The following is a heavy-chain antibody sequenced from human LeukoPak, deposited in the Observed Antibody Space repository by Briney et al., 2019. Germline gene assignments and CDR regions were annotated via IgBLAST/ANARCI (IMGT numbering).Heavy chain of an antibody. Sequence: PSETLSLTCTVSGGSISSSSYYWGWIRQPPGKGLEWIGTIYYSGTTYYNPSLKSRVTISIDTSKNQFSLKLSSVTAADTAVYYCARGSDLYSNFDLWGRGTLVTVSS. CDR1: GGSISSSSYY. V-gene: IGHV4-39*07. CDR2: IYYSGTT. CDR3: ARGSDLYSNFDL. J-gene: IGHJ2*01.